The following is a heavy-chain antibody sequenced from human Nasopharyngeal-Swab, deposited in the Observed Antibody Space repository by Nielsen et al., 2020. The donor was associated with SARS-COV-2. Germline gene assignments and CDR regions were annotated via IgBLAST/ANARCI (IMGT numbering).Heavy chain of an antibody. J-gene: IGHJ4*02. CDR1: GFTFSTYW. Sequence: GESLKISCAASGFTFSTYWMHWVRQPPGKGLLWVSRIDTDGTITDYADSVKGRFTISRDDARNSLYLQMNSLRAEDTAVYYCATNNDYRFENWGQGTLVSVSS. V-gene: IGHV3-74*01. CDR3: ATNNDYRFEN. D-gene: IGHD4-11*01. CDR2: IDTDGTIT.